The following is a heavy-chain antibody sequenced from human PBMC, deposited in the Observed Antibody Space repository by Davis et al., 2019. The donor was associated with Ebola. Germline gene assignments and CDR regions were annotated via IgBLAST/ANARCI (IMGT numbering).Heavy chain of an antibody. D-gene: IGHD3-16*01. CDR1: GFTFSSYS. V-gene: IGHV3-21*01. Sequence: GGSLRLSCAASGFTFSSYSMNWVRQAPGKGLEWVSSISSSSSYIYYADSVKGRFTISRDNAKNTLHLQMNSLRAEDTAVYYCARDRPLDFFFGDYYGMDVWGQGTTVTVSS. CDR2: ISSSSSYI. J-gene: IGHJ6*02. CDR3: ARDRPLDFFFGDYYGMDV.